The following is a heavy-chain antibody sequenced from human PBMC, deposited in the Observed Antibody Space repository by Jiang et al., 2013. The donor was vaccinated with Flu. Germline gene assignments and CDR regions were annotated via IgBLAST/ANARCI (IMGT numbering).Heavy chain of an antibody. CDR2: IYYSGST. CDR3: AGQNYYYYGMDV. J-gene: IGHJ6*02. Sequence: GLVKPSETLSLTCTVSGGSISSYYWSWIRQPPGKGLEWIGYIYYSGSTNYNPSLKSRVTISVDTSKNQFSLKLSSVTAADTAVYYCAGQNYYYYGMDVWGQGTTVTVSS. V-gene: IGHV4-59*01. CDR1: GGSISSYY.